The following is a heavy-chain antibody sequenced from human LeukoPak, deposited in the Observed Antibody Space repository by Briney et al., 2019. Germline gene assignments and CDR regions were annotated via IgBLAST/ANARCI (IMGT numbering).Heavy chain of an antibody. J-gene: IGHJ5*02. D-gene: IGHD2-15*01. Sequence: GGSLRLSCAASGFTFSSYWMHWVRQAPWKGPVWVSRINNDGSGTTYADSVKGRFTISRDDAKNTLYLQMNSLRAEDTAVYYCVRGGESTWSWGQGTLVTVSS. CDR1: GFTFSSYW. V-gene: IGHV3-74*01. CDR2: INNDGSGT. CDR3: VRGGESTWS.